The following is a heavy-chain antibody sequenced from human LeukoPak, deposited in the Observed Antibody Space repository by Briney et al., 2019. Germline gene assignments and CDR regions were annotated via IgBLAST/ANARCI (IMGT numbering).Heavy chain of an antibody. Sequence: GGSLRLSCAASGFTFSSYAMHWVRQAPGKGLEWVAVISYDGSNKYDADSVKGRFTISRDNSKNTLYLQMNSLRAEDTAVYYCAKDLFWSGYVGPTFDYWGQGTLVTVSS. CDR3: AKDLFWSGYVGPTFDY. J-gene: IGHJ4*02. CDR2: ISYDGSNK. CDR1: GFTFSSYA. D-gene: IGHD5-12*01. V-gene: IGHV3-30*04.